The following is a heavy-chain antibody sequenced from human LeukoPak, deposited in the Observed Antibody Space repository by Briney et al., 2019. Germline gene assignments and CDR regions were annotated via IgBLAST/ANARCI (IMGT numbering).Heavy chain of an antibody. CDR2: INHSGST. D-gene: IGHD2/OR15-2a*01. J-gene: IGHJ5*02. V-gene: IGHV4-34*01. Sequence: PSETLSLTCAVYGGSFSGYYWSWIRQPPGKGLEWIGEINHSGSTNYNPSLKSRVTISVDTSKNQFSLKLSSVTAADTAVYYCARSSMEVGYWFDPWGQGTLVTVSS. CDR3: ARSSMEVGYWFDP. CDR1: GGSFSGYY.